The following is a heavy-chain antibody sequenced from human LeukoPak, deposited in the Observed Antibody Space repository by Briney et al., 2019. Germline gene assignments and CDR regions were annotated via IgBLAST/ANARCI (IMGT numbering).Heavy chain of an antibody. CDR2: INQSGETT. V-gene: IGHV4-34*01. Sequence: PSETLSLTCAVSGGSFSGYFWTWIRQPPGKGLEWIGEINQSGETTNYNPSLKSRVTISVDTSKKQFSPRMTSVTAADTAVYYCATQGQWLVGYAFEIWGHGTMVTVSP. D-gene: IGHD6-19*01. J-gene: IGHJ3*02. CDR1: GGSFSGYF. CDR3: ATQGQWLVGYAFEI.